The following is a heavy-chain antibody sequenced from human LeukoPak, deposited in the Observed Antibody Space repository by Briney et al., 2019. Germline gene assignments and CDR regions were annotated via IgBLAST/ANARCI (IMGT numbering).Heavy chain of an antibody. J-gene: IGHJ6*02. CDR2: ISWNSGSI. Sequence: GGSLRLSCAASGFTFDDYAMHWVRQAPGKGLEWVSGISWNSGSIGYADSVKGRFTISRDNAKNSLYLQMNSLRAEDTAVYYCARAELIIAAAGMGYYYGMDVWGQGTTVTVSS. CDR3: ARAELIIAAAGMGYYYGMDV. D-gene: IGHD6-13*01. V-gene: IGHV3-9*01. CDR1: GFTFDDYA.